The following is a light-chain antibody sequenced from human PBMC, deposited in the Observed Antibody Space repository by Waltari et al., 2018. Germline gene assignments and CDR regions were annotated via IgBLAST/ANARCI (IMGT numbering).Light chain of an antibody. CDR1: QSISSN. Sequence: DIQMPQSPSTLSASVGGRVTITCRASQSISSNLAWYQQKPGKAPKLLISKASTLGSGVPARYSDNGSGTEFTLTISSLQPDDFATDYCQQYNRYSTFGQGTKVEIK. V-gene: IGKV1-5*03. CDR2: KAS. CDR3: QQYNRYST. J-gene: IGKJ1*01.